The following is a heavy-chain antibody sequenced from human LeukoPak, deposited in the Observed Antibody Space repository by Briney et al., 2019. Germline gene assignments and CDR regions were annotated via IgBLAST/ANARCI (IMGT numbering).Heavy chain of an antibody. CDR2: VSYSGTV. Sequence: SETLSLTCTVSGVSISSDDYFWGWIRQSPGKGLEWIASVSYSGTVYYNPSLESRVTISLDTSKNQFSLQLNSVTPEDTAVYYCARGAVLLISFYFDYWGQGTLVTVSS. CDR1: GVSISSDDYF. J-gene: IGHJ4*02. CDR3: ARGAVLLISFYFDY. V-gene: IGHV4-39*07. D-gene: IGHD2/OR15-2a*01.